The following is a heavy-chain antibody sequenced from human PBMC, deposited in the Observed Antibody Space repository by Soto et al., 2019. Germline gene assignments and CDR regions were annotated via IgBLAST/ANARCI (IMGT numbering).Heavy chain of an antibody. Sequence: ESGGGVVQPGRSLRLSCAASGFTFSSYGMHWVRQAPGKGLEWVAVIWYDGSNKYYADSVKGRFTISRDNSKNTLYLQMNSLRAEDTAVYYCARGNVDYYYYYMDVWGKGTTVTVSS. J-gene: IGHJ6*03. D-gene: IGHD5-12*01. CDR3: ARGNVDYYYYYMDV. CDR1: GFTFSSYG. V-gene: IGHV3-33*01. CDR2: IWYDGSNK.